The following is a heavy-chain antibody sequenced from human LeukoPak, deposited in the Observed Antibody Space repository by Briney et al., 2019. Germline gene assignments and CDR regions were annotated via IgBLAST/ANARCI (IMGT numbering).Heavy chain of an antibody. V-gene: IGHV1-8*01. CDR2: MSPNSGNP. CDR3: ARDTRNWFDP. Sequence: GASVKVSCKASGYTFTTYVINWVRQATGQGLEWLGWMSPNSGNPGYAQKFQGRVTMTTNTSISTAYMELSSLRYAATAVYYCARDTRNWFDPWGQGTLVTVSS. D-gene: IGHD1-26*01. J-gene: IGHJ5*02. CDR1: GYTFTTYV.